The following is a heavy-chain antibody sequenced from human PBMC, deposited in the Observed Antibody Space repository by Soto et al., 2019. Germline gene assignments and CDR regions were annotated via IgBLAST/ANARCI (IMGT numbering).Heavy chain of an antibody. D-gene: IGHD6-13*01. CDR1: GFTVSSNY. Sequence: GGSLRLSCAASGFTVSSNYMSWVRQAPGKGLEWVSVIYSGGSTYYADSVKGRFTMSRHNSKNTLYLQMNSLRAEDTAVYYCARIQAAAGSSFDYWGQGTLVTVSS. CDR3: ARIQAAAGSSFDY. CDR2: IYSGGST. V-gene: IGHV3-53*04. J-gene: IGHJ4*02.